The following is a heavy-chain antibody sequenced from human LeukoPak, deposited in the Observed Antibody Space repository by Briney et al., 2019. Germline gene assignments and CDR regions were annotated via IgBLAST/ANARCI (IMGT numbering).Heavy chain of an antibody. J-gene: IGHJ5*02. D-gene: IGHD3-16*01. CDR3: AREGGLT. Sequence: XRQAXXKGLEWVANIKQDGSEKYYVDSVKGRFTISRDNAKNSLYLQMNSLRAEDTGVYYCAREGGLTWGQGTLVTVSS. CDR2: IKQDGSEK. V-gene: IGHV3-7*01.